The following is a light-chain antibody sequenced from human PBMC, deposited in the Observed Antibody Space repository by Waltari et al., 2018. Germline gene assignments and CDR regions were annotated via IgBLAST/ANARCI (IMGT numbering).Light chain of an antibody. Sequence: IVFTQSPATLSLSPWGTPTLLCRPSQSVSSSLAWYQQKPGQAPRLLISDSSNRATGIPARFSGSGSGTDVTLTSSSLEPEDFAVYYCQQRGDWPPMYTFGQGTKLEIK. CDR3: QQRGDWPPMYT. J-gene: IGKJ2*01. CDR2: DSS. V-gene: IGKV3-11*01. CDR1: QSVSSS.